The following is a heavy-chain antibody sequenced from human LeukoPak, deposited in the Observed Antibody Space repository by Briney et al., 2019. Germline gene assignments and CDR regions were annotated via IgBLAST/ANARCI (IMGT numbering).Heavy chain of an antibody. CDR1: GYTFTSYD. D-gene: IGHD3-10*01. J-gene: IGHJ4*02. CDR2: MNPNSGNT. Sequence: ASVKVSCKASGYTFTSYDINWVRQATGQGLEWMGWMNPNSGNTGYAQKFQGRVTITRNTSISTAYMELSSLRSEDMAVYYCARARYYGSGSYLYLDYWGQGTLVSVSS. CDR3: ARARYYGSGSYLYLDY. V-gene: IGHV1-8*03.